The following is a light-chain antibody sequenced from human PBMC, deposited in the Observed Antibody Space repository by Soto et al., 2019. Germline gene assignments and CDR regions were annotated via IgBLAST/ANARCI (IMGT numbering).Light chain of an antibody. J-gene: IGKJ5*01. Sequence: EMQMTQSPSTLSVSPGERATISCRAGQSVSRDLTCYQQKPVQAPRLLMYVAGTRARMVRARFSGSGSGTDFSPTTSSLLQEEDAVSYCYQYGKWPTRTFGQGTRLEIK. V-gene: IGKV3-15*01. CDR2: VAG. CDR1: QSVSRD. CDR3: YQYGKWPTRT.